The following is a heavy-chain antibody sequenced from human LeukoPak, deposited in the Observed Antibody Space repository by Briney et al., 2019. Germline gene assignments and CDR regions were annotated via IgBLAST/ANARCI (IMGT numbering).Heavy chain of an antibody. D-gene: IGHD5-12*01. Sequence: SGPALVKPTQTLTLTCTFSGFSLSTSGMCVSWIRQPPGKALEWLARIDWDDDKYYSTSLKTRLTISKDTSKNQVVLTMTNMDPVDTATYYCARTSSGYDFYYFDYWGRGTLVTVSS. CDR2: IDWDDDK. CDR1: GFSLSTSGMC. CDR3: ARTSSGYDFYYFDY. V-gene: IGHV2-70*11. J-gene: IGHJ4*02.